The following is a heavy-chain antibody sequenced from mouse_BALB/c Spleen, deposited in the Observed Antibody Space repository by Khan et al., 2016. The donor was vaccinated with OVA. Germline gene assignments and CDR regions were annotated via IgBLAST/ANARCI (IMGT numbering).Heavy chain of an antibody. V-gene: IGHV9-3-1*01. CDR3: ARPPYFSYVLVY. J-gene: IGHJ4*01. D-gene: IGHD2-10*01. CDR2: INTYTGEP. Sequence: QIQLVQSGPELKKPGETVKIFCKASGYTFTNSGMNWVKQAPGKGLKWVGWINTYTGEPTYADDFKGRFAFSLETSASTAYLQINNLKSEDTATYFCARPPYFSYVLVYWGQGTSVTVSS. CDR1: GYTFTNSG.